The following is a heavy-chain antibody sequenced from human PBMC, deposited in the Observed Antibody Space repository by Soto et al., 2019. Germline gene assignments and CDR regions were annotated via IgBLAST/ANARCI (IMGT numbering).Heavy chain of an antibody. CDR2: ICPGDSDT. Sequence: ELQLVQSEAEVKKPGESLTISCKASGNSIPSYCIGWVRQMPGKGLEWMGIICPGDSDTTYSPSFQGQVTISGDKSIRTAYVQWSSLKASDTCMFYCVGSYYYGSGSYYNARAFDIWGQGTTVTVSS. J-gene: IGHJ3*02. CDR1: GNSIPSYC. CDR3: VGSYYYGSGSYYNARAFDI. D-gene: IGHD3-10*01. V-gene: IGHV5-51*03.